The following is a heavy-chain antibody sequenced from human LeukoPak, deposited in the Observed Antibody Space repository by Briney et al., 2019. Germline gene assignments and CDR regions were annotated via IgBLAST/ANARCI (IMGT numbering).Heavy chain of an antibody. CDR3: ATFPSGSYSAC. CDR1: GFSFSGSG. J-gene: IGHJ4*02. V-gene: IGHV3-73*01. CDR2: IRSQADSYAT. D-gene: IGHD1-26*01. Sequence: GGSLRLSCAASGFSFSGSGMHWVRQASGKGLEWVGHIRSQADSYATVYGASVKDRFTVTRDDSENTAYLQMNSLKTEDTAVYYCATFPSGSYSACWGQGTLVTVSS.